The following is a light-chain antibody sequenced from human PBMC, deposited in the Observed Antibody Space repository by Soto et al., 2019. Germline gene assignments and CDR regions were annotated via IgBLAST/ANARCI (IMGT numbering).Light chain of an antibody. Sequence: QSVLTQPPSVSGAPGQRVTISCAGSSSNIGAGYDLHWYQQLPGTAPKLLIYGNSNRPSGVPDRFSGSKSGTSASLAITGLQAEDEADYYCQSYDSSLSGSYVFGTGTQLTVL. CDR2: GNS. V-gene: IGLV1-40*01. CDR3: QSYDSSLSGSYV. CDR1: SSNIGAGYD. J-gene: IGLJ1*01.